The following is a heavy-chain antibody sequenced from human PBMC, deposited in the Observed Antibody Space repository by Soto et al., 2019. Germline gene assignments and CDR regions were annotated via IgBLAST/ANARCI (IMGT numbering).Heavy chain of an antibody. CDR2: FYYTGIT. CDR3: ARHVVESLSLGERLPNFTY. J-gene: IGHJ4*02. V-gene: IGHV4-59*08. CDR1: GGSISNYY. D-gene: IGHD3-16*02. Sequence: PSETLSLTCTVSGGSISNYYWSWIRQPPGKGLERIGYFYYTGITNYNPSLTRRISISVATSKNQFSLTLSPVTAAAPAVYYCARHVVESLSLGERLPNFTYWGQGTLV.